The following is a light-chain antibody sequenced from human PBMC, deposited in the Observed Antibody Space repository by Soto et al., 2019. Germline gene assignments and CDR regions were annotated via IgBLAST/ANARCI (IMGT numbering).Light chain of an antibody. CDR2: EVN. J-gene: IGLJ1*01. V-gene: IGLV2-23*02. CDR1: SSDVGSYKL. CDR3: CSYAGNSAYV. Sequence: QSALTQPASVSGSPGQSITISCTGTSSDVGSYKLVSWYQHHPGKAPKLMIFEVNKRPSGISNRFSGSKSGNTASLTISGLHAEDEADYYCCSYAGNSAYVFGTRTKVTVL.